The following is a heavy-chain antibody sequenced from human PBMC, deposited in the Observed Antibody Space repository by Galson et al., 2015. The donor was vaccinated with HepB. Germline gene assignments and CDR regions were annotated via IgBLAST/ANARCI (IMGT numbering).Heavy chain of an antibody. D-gene: IGHD4/OR15-4a*01. CDR1: GYSFTAFW. V-gene: IGHV5-10-1*01. CDR2: IDPSDSYT. CDR3: ARADWTMVDPYYFDY. J-gene: IGHJ4*02. Sequence: QSGAEVKKPGESLRISCKGSGYSFTAFWITWVRQIPGKGLEWMGRIDPSDSYTDYSPSFQGHVTIPVDKSISPAYLQWSSLKASDTAVYYCARADWTMVDPYYFDYWGQGTLVTVSS.